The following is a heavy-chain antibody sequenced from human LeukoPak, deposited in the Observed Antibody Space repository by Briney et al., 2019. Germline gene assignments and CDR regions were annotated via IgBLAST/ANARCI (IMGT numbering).Heavy chain of an antibody. CDR1: GFTFSSYW. D-gene: IGHD2-2*01. CDR3: ASRTEGWLDP. J-gene: IGHJ5*02. Sequence: GGSLRLSCAASGFTFSSYWMHWVRQAPGKGLVWVSRINGDGTTTTYADSVKGRFTISRDNAKNSLYLQMNSLRAEDTAVYYCASRTEGWLDPWGQGTLVTVSS. V-gene: IGHV3-74*01. CDR2: INGDGTTT.